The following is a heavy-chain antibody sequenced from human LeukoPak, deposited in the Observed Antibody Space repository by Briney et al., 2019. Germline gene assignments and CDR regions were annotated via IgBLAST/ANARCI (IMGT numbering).Heavy chain of an antibody. CDR2: LHYSGST. CDR3: ARDWDGAFDFNTFDI. CDR1: GASVSASGYF. Sequence: SETLFLTCTVSGASVSASGYFWGWIRQPPGKGLEWIGTLHYSGSTYYNTSLRSRVTISVDTSKNQFSLKLNSVPSADTAIYYCARDWDGAFDFNTFDIWGLGTMVTVSS. D-gene: IGHD4/OR15-4a*01. V-gene: IGHV4-39*07. J-gene: IGHJ3*02.